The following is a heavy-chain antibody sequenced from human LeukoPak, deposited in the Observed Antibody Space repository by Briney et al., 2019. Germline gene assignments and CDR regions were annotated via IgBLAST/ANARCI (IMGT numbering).Heavy chain of an antibody. CDR3: ARGATLLVRLSTFDY. D-gene: IGHD2/OR15-2a*01. Sequence: GASVKVSCKASGYTFTSYDINWVRQATGQGLEWMGWMNPNSGNTGYAQKFQGRDTITRNTSISTAYMELSSLRSEDTAVYYCARGATLLVRLSTFDYWGQGTLVTVSS. J-gene: IGHJ4*02. CDR2: MNPNSGNT. CDR1: GYTFTSYD. V-gene: IGHV1-8*03.